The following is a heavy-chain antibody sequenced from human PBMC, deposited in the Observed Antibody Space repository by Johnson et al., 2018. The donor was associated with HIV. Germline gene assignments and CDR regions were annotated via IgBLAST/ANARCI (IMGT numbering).Heavy chain of an antibody. Sequence: VQLVESGGGVVQPGGSLRLSCAASGFTVSSYYMTWVRQAPGKGLGWVSSISGRGGRTYFADSVKGRFTISRDNSKNTLYLQINSLRAEDTAVYYCARGAQWELLRFGAFDIWGQGTLVTVSS. J-gene: IGHJ3*02. D-gene: IGHD1-26*01. CDR2: SISGRGGRT. CDR3: ARGAQWELLRFGAFDI. CDR1: GFTVSSYY. V-gene: IGHV3-66*02.